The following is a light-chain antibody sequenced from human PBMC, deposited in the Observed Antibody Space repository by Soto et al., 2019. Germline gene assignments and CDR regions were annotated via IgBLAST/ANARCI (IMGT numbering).Light chain of an antibody. J-gene: IGLJ2*01. V-gene: IGLV2-23*01. CDR3: CCFAGSNTSI. CDR2: ESY. CDR1: SADIGSFNL. Sequence: QSALTQPASLSGSPGQSITISCTGTSADIGSFNLVSWYQQFPGEVPKLIIYESYKRPSGISTRFSGSRSDNTASLTVSGLQAEDEADYYCCCFAGSNTSIFGGGTRLTVL.